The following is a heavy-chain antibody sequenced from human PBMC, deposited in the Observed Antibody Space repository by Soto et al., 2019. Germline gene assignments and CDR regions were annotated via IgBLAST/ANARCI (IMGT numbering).Heavy chain of an antibody. CDR2: VYYSGST. J-gene: IGHJ4*02. V-gene: IGHV4-59*02. CDR1: GDSVNSYY. D-gene: IGHD3-16*01. CDR3: ARAATSLIHYFDS. Sequence: PSETLSLTCTVTGDSVNSYYWSWMRQPPGKCLECMGYVYYSGSTNYNPSLKSRVTISVDTSKNQISLRLKSVTAADTAVYYCARAATSLIHYFDSWGPGXLVTVSS.